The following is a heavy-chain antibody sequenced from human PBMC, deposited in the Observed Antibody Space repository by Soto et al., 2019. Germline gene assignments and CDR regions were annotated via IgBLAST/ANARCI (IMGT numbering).Heavy chain of an antibody. Sequence: QVHLVQSGAEVKKPGASVKVSCKASGYTFTDNFIHWVRQAPGQGLEWMGWLNPNSGGTNYAQKFQGRVTMTRDTSISTAYMGLRRLRSDDTAVYYCAREARLEVGATGFFDQWGQGTLATVSS. CDR3: AREARLEVGATGFFDQ. CDR1: GYTFTDNF. CDR2: LNPNSGGT. V-gene: IGHV1-2*02. D-gene: IGHD1-26*01. J-gene: IGHJ4*02.